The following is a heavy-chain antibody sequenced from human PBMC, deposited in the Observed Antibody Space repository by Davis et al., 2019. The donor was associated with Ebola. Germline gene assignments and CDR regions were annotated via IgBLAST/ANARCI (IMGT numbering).Heavy chain of an antibody. J-gene: IGHJ3*02. D-gene: IGHD2-2*01. CDR1: GGSISSSNW. Sequence: PSETLSLTCAVSGGSISSSNWWSWVRQPPGKGLEWTGEIYHSGSTNYNPSLKSRFTISVDKSKNQFSLKLSSVTAADTAVYYCARGSRAFDIWGQGTMVTVSS. CDR2: IYHSGST. CDR3: ARGSRAFDI. V-gene: IGHV4-4*02.